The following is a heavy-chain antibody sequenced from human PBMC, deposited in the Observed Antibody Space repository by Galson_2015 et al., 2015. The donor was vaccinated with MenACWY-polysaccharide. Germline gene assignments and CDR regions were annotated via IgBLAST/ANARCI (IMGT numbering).Heavy chain of an antibody. V-gene: IGHV4-39*01. CDR1: SGSISSRGHH. CDR2: VYYSGNT. D-gene: IGHD2-2*01. CDR3: ARAPTPYCSSTSCYNKYAFDI. Sequence: ETLSLTCTVSSGSISSRGHHWGWIRQPPGKGLEWIGIVYYSGNTYYNPSLESRVTISVDTSKSQFSLKLNSVTAADTALYYCARAPTPYCSSTSCYNKYAFDIWGQGTMVTVSS. J-gene: IGHJ3*02.